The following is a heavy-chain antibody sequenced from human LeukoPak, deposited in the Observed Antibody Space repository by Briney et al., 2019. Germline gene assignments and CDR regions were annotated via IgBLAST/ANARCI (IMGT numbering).Heavy chain of an antibody. CDR1: GGSISSYY. J-gene: IGHJ2*01. V-gene: IGHV4-59*01. Sequence: SETLSLTCTVSGGSISSYYWSWIRQPPGKGLEWIGYIYYSGSTNYNPSLKSRVTISVDTSKNQFSLKLSSVTAADTAVYYCARVHGDHTLDWYFDLWGRGTLVTVSS. D-gene: IGHD4-17*01. CDR2: IYYSGST. CDR3: ARVHGDHTLDWYFDL.